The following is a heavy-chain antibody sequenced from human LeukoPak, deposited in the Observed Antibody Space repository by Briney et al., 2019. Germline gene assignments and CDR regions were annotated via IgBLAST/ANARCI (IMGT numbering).Heavy chain of an antibody. CDR2: IYYSGST. CDR3: AREQDYGHFDY. Sequence: PSETLSLTCTVSGGSISSSSYYWGWIRQPPGKGLEWIGSIYYSGSTYYNPSLKSRVTISVDTSKNQFSLKLSSVTAADTAVYYCAREQDYGHFDYWGQGTLVTVSS. D-gene: IGHD3-16*01. CDR1: GGSISSSSYY. J-gene: IGHJ4*02. V-gene: IGHV4-39*07.